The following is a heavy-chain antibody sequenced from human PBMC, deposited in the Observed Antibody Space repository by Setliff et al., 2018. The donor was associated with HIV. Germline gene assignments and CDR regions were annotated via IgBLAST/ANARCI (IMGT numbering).Heavy chain of an antibody. CDR3: ARCPVLLWFGKISGVDWFDP. J-gene: IGHJ5*02. CDR2: ISYSGST. D-gene: IGHD3-10*01. CDR1: GGSISSSSHY. Sequence: SETLSLTCIVSGGSISSSSHYWGWIRQPPGKGLEWIGSISYSGSTYYKSSLKSRVTISVDASKNHFSLKLSSVTAADTAVYYCARCPVLLWFGKISGVDWFDPWGQGTLVTVSS. V-gene: IGHV4-39*07.